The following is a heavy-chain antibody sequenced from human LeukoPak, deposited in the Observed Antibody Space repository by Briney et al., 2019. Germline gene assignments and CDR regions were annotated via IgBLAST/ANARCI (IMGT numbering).Heavy chain of an antibody. CDR2: INPNSGGT. V-gene: IGHV1-2*02. D-gene: IGHD6-19*01. CDR1: GYTFTGYY. CDR3: ARERIAVAGTKYYFDY. Sequence: ASVKVSCKASGYTFTGYYMHWVRQASGQGLGWMGWINPNSGGTNYAQKFQGRVTMTRDTSISTAYMELSRLRSDDTAVYYCARERIAVAGTKYYFDYWGQGTLVTVSS. J-gene: IGHJ4*02.